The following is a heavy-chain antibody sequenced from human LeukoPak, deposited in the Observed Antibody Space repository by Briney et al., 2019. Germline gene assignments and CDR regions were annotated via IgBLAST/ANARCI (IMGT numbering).Heavy chain of an antibody. CDR2: IKQDGSEK. CDR1: GFTFSSYW. D-gene: IGHD1-1*01. J-gene: IGHJ4*02. V-gene: IGHV3-7*01. Sequence: GGSLRLSCAASGFTFSSYWMSWVRQAPGKGLEWVANIKQDGSEKYYADAVKGRFTISRDNAKNSLYLQMNSLRAEDTAVYYCARDGPELEWTLSFDYWGQGTLVTVSS. CDR3: ARDGPELEWTLSFDY.